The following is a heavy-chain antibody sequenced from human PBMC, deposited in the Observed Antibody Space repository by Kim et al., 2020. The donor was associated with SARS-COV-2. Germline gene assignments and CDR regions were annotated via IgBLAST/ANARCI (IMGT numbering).Heavy chain of an antibody. D-gene: IGHD6-19*01. CDR3: ARHLIRWQWLVRAFDY. V-gene: IGHV4-39*01. Sequence: SLRSRVTISVDTSKNQFSLKLSSVTAADTAVYYCARHLIRWQWLVRAFDYWGQGTLVTVSS. J-gene: IGHJ4*02.